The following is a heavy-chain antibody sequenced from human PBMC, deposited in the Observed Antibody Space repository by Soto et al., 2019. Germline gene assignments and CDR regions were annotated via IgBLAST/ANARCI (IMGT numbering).Heavy chain of an antibody. Sequence: VSVKVSCKASGYTFTGHYMHLVRQAPGQGLEWMGWVNPNSGDTNYAQKFQGRVTMTRDTSIITAYMELGRLRSDDTAVYYCARALTTDYWGQGTLVTVSS. J-gene: IGHJ4*02. V-gene: IGHV1-2*02. CDR3: ARALTTDY. CDR1: GYTFTGHY. CDR2: VNPNSGDT. D-gene: IGHD2-2*01.